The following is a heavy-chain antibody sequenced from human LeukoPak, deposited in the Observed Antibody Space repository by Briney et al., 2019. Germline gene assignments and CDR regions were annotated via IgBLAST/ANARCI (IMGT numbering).Heavy chain of an antibody. CDR1: VVSLRTTGVG. CDR3: APRRGCGENY. D-gene: IGHD2-21*01. Sequence: SGPTLVKPPQPLTLTRTFSVVSLRTTGVGVGCIRQPPGKALKRLVHTFRNDDKRYTPSPKSRPTITKDNSKIQVILTMTNIDPVDKATYYCAPRRGCGENYWGQGTLVTVSS. V-gene: IGHV2-5*01. J-gene: IGHJ4*02. CDR2: TFRNDDK.